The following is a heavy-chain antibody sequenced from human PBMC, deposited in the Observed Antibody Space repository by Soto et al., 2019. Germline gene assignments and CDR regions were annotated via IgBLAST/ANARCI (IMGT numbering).Heavy chain of an antibody. D-gene: IGHD3-22*01. V-gene: IGHV3-15*07. CDR2: IKSKTDGGTT. Sequence: GGSLRLSCAAPGFSFSNAWMNWVRQAPGKGLEWVARIKSKTDGGTTDYAAPVKGRFTISRDDSKNTLYLQMNSLKTEDTAVYFCPTFTNILVHQACGGRGTLVTGSA. CDR3: PTFTNILVHQAC. CDR1: GFSFSNAW. J-gene: IGHJ4*02.